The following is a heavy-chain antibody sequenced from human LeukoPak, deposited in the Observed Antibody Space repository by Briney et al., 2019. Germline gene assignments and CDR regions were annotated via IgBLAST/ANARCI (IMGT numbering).Heavy chain of an antibody. CDR1: GGSISSYY. D-gene: IGHD3-9*01. J-gene: IGHJ3*02. Sequence: PLETLSLTCTVSGGSISSYYWSWIWQPPGKGLEWIGYTSYSGSTNYNPSLKSRVTISIDTSKNQFSLTLRSVTAADTAIYYCARQGYDILTGYIDAFDIWGQGTMVTVSS. V-gene: IGHV4-59*08. CDR3: ARQGYDILTGYIDAFDI. CDR2: TSYSGST.